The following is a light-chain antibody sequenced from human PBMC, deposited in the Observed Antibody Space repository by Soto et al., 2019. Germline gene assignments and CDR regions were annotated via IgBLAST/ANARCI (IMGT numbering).Light chain of an antibody. J-gene: IGKJ1*01. V-gene: IGKV3-20*01. CDR3: QHYSSSPTT. Sequence: ENVLTQSPGTQSLSPGDRATLSCRASQSVSRYLGWYQQKPGQAPRLLIYAASNRATGIPDRFSGSGSGTDFTLTISRLEPEDFAVYYCQHYSSSPTTFGQGTKVDI. CDR2: AAS. CDR1: QSVSRY.